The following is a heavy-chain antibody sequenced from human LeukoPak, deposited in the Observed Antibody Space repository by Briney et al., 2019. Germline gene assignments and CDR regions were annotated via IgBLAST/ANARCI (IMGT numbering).Heavy chain of an antibody. CDR3: ARDLLNEGNHLDY. CDR2: IYYSGST. D-gene: IGHD4-23*01. J-gene: IGHJ4*02. CDR1: GVSIRSSYYY. Sequence: SETLSLTCTVSGVSIRSSYYYWSWIRQPPGKGLEWIGYIYYSGSTYYNPSLKSRVTISVDTSKNQFSLKLSSVTAADTAVYYCARDLLNEGNHLDYWGQGTLVTVSS. V-gene: IGHV4-30-4*01.